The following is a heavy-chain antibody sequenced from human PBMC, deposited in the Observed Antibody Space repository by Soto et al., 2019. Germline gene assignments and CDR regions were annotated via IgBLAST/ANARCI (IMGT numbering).Heavy chain of an antibody. D-gene: IGHD3-10*01. CDR2: IYPGDSDT. CDR1: GYNFNTYW. Sequence: EVQLVQSGAEVKKPGESLKISCKGSGYNFNTYWTAWVRQMPGKGLEWMGFIYPGDSDTRYSPSFQGQVTISADKSINTASLQWRTLKPADTAIYYCAIHMEAHSHFYYGLDVCGQGTTMTVSS. CDR3: AIHMEAHSHFYYGLDV. J-gene: IGHJ6*02. V-gene: IGHV5-51*01.